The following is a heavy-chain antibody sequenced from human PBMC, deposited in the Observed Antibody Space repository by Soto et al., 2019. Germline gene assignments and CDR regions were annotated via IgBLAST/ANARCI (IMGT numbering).Heavy chain of an antibody. CDR1: GGSFSGYY. D-gene: IGHD2-2*01. CDR2: INHSGST. V-gene: IGHV4-34*01. Sequence: LSLTCAVYGGSFSGYYWSWIRQPPGKGLEWIGEINHSGSTNYNPSLKSRVTISVDTSKNQFSLKLSSVTAADTAVYYCARGGYPNIVVVPAANSDDAFDIWGQGTMVTVSS. CDR3: ARGGYPNIVVVPAANSDDAFDI. J-gene: IGHJ3*02.